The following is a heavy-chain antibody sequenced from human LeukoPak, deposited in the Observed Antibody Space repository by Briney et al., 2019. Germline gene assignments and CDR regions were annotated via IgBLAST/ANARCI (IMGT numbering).Heavy chain of an antibody. J-gene: IGHJ4*02. CDR2: ISYDGSNK. D-gene: IGHD1-26*01. CDR3: AKEYGSYYVGLDY. CDR1: GFTFTSYW. V-gene: IGHV3-30*18. Sequence: GGSLRLSCAASGFTFTSYWMSWVRQAPGKGLEWVAVISYDGSNKYYADSVKGRFTISRDNSKNTLYLQMNSLRAEDTAVYYCAKEYGSYYVGLDYWGQGTLVTVSS.